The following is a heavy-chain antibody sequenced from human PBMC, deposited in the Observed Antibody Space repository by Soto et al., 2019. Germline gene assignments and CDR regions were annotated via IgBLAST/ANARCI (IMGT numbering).Heavy chain of an antibody. Sequence: QVQLVQSAAEVRKPGASVKVSCKASGYTFPTYGITWVRQAPGQGLEWMGWISTDDGNTNYAQKLQGRVTMTKDTTRSTAYLELRSLRTDDTAVYYGARDRGSSCIGCTCPFYDCGKGTLVTFSS. CDR1: GYTFPTYG. CDR2: ISTDDGNT. J-gene: IGHJ4*02. CDR3: ARDRGSSCIGCTCPFYD. D-gene: IGHD2-15*01. V-gene: IGHV1-18*01.